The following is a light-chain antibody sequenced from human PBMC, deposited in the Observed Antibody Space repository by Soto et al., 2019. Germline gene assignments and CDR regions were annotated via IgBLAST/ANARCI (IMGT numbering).Light chain of an antibody. CDR3: HQYGSSPQT. V-gene: IGKV3-20*01. Sequence: EIVLTQSPGTLSLSPGDRATLFCRASQSVSSTHLAWYHQKPGQAPMLLIYGASTRASGIPDRFSGSGSGTDFTLTISRLETEDFAVYSCHQYGSSPQTFGQGTKLDIK. J-gene: IGKJ1*01. CDR1: QSVSSTH. CDR2: GAS.